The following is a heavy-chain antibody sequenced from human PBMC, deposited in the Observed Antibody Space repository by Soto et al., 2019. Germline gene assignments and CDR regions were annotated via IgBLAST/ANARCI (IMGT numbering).Heavy chain of an antibody. CDR1: GGSVSTYN. J-gene: IGHJ5*02. Sequence: SETLSLTCTISGGSVSTYNWNWIRQSPGKGLEWIGYIHYNGNTNYNPSLKSRVTMSVDTSKNQFSLKLNSVTAADTAVYYCARREVVAVTGPSWFDPWGQGTLVTVSS. V-gene: IGHV4-59*08. CDR3: ARREVVAVTGPSWFDP. D-gene: IGHD2-15*01. CDR2: IHYNGNT.